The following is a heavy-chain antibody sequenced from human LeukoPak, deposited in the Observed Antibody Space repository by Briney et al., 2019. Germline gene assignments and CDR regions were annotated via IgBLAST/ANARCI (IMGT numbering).Heavy chain of an antibody. Sequence: TSETLSLTCTVSGGSISSYYWSWIRQPPGKGLEWIGYIYYSGSTNYNPSLKSRVTISVDTSKNQFSLKLSSVTAADTAVYYCARDLRDGYNQGSTFDYWGQGTLVTVSS. CDR1: GGSISSYY. V-gene: IGHV4-59*01. D-gene: IGHD5-24*01. CDR3: ARDLRDGYNQGSTFDY. J-gene: IGHJ4*02. CDR2: IYYSGST.